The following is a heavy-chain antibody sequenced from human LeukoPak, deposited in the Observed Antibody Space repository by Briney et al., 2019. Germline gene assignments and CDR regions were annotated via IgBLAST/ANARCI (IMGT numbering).Heavy chain of an antibody. CDR3: ARDRWHSSGWYTGEFDY. Sequence: PGGSLRLSCAASGFTFSSYAMSWVRQAPGKGLEWVSAISGSGGSTYYADSVKGRFTISRDNSKNTLYLQMNSLRAEDTAVYYCARDRWHSSGWYTGEFDYWGQGTLVTVSS. CDR1: GFTFSSYA. J-gene: IGHJ4*02. D-gene: IGHD6-19*01. CDR2: ISGSGGST. V-gene: IGHV3-23*01.